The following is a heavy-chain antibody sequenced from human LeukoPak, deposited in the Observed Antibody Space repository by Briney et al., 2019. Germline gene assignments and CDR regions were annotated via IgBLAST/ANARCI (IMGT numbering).Heavy chain of an antibody. D-gene: IGHD3-3*01. CDR3: ARGDPIYDFWSGGDY. J-gene: IGHJ4*02. CDR1: GFTFNSYA. CDR2: ISSSSNVI. V-gene: IGHV3-48*01. Sequence: GGSLRLSCAASGFTFNSYAFNWVRQAPGKGLEWGLYISSSSNVIYYTDSVKGRFTISRDNARNLLSLQMNSLRAEDTAVYYCARGDPIYDFWSGGDYWGQGSLVTVSS.